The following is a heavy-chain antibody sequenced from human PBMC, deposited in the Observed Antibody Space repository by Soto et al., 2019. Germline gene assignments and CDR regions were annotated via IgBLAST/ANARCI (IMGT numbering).Heavy chain of an antibody. D-gene: IGHD2-15*01. CDR2: ISYDGGNK. CDR1: GFTFRNYA. V-gene: IGHV3-30-3*01. J-gene: IGHJ6*02. CDR3: ARGDREDIAVVIGVRPGEYGVDV. Sequence: QVQLVESGGGVVQPGRSLRLSFAASGFTFRNYAMHWVRQAPGKGLGCVAVISYDGGNKFYRDYVKGRFTISRDNSKNTLYLQINSLRYEDTAVYYCARGDREDIAVVIGVRPGEYGVDVWGQGTTVTVSS.